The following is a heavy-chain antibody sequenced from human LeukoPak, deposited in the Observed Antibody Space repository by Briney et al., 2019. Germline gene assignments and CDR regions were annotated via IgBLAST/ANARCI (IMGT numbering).Heavy chain of an antibody. CDR1: GFTFSSYA. Sequence: GGSLRLSCAASGFTFSSYAMSWVRQAPGKGLEWVSAISGSGGSTYYADSVKGRFTISRDNSKNTLYLQMNSLRAEDTAVYYCARVIRAAPGKGYFDYWGQGTLVTVSS. CDR3: ARVIRAAPGKGYFDY. V-gene: IGHV3-23*01. CDR2: ISGSGGST. J-gene: IGHJ4*02. D-gene: IGHD6-13*01.